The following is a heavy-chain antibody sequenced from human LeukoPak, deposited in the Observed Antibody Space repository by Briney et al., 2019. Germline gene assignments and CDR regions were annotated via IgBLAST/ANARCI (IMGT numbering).Heavy chain of an antibody. V-gene: IGHV3-23*01. CDR2: ISGSGGST. D-gene: IGHD1-26*01. CDR3: AKDRPRLIVGAIQLEGY. Sequence: GSLRLSCAASGFTFSSYAMSWVRQAPGKGLEWVSAISGSGGSTYYADSVKGRFTISRDNSKNTLYLQMNSLRAEDTAVYYCAKDRPRLIVGAIQLEGYWGQGTLVTVSS. J-gene: IGHJ4*02. CDR1: GFTFSSYA.